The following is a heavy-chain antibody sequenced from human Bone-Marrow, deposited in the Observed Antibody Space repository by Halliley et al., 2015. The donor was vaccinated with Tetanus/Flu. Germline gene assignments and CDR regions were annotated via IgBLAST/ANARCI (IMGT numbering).Heavy chain of an antibody. CDR3: ARGILEWHNVGWGMDV. J-gene: IGHJ6*02. V-gene: IGHV4-34*01. D-gene: IGHD3-3*01. Sequence: GLVKPSETLSVTCSVSGGAFSGYFWSWIRQAPGKGLEWLGEINGSGRSNYNPSLKSRATISIDIVKRQVSLNLTSVTAADTAVYYCARGILEWHNVGWGMDVWGRGTTVSVSS. CDR2: INGSGRS. CDR1: GGAFSGYF.